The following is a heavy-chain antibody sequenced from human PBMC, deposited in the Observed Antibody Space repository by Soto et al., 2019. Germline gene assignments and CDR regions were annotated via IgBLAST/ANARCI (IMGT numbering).Heavy chain of an antibody. Sequence: SETLSLTCVVYGGSFSDYYWSWIRQPPGKGLEWIGEINQSASTNYNPSLKSRVTISVDTSKNQFSLKLTSVTAADMAVYYCARASSGRFPRVYYYYGMDVWGQGTTVTVSS. CDR3: ARASSGRFPRVYYYYGMDV. CDR1: GGSFSDYY. CDR2: INQSAST. D-gene: IGHD1-26*01. J-gene: IGHJ6*02. V-gene: IGHV4-34*01.